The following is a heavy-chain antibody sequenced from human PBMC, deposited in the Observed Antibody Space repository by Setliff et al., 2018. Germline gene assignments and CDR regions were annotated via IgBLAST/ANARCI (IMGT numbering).Heavy chain of an antibody. Sequence: GESLRLSCAASGFTFSNHGMHWVRQAPGRGLEWVSFIRHDGNNKYYRDSVRGRFTVSRDNSKNMVYLQMNNLRPEDTAVYYCAKELIEVMMTGLEFWGQGTLVTVSS. D-gene: IGHD2-21*02. CDR2: IRHDGNNK. J-gene: IGHJ4*02. CDR1: GFTFSNHG. CDR3: AKELIEVMMTGLEF. V-gene: IGHV3-30*02.